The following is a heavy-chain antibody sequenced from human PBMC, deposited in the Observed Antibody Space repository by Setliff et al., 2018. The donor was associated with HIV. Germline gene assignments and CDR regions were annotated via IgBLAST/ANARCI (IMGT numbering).Heavy chain of an antibody. CDR1: GFTFSSYS. J-gene: IGHJ5*02. V-gene: IGHV3-21*01. CDR3: ARSYDILTGYYNAGNWFDP. CDR2: ISSSSSYI. D-gene: IGHD3-9*01. Sequence: GGSLRLSCAASGFTFSSYSMNWVRQAPGKGLEWVSSISSSSSYIYYADSVKGRFTISRDNAKNSLYLQMNSLRAEDTAVYYCARSYDILTGYYNAGNWFDPWGQGTLVTVSS.